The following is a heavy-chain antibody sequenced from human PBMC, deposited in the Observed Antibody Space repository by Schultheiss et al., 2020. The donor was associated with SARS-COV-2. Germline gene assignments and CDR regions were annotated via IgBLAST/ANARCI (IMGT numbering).Heavy chain of an antibody. CDR1: GYTFTSYA. CDR2: MNPYSGNT. D-gene: IGHD4-17*01. CDR3: AREWKATVTNYYGMDV. V-gene: IGHV1-8*02. Sequence: ASVKVSCKASGYTFTSYAMHWVRQATGQGLEWMGWMNPYSGNTAYAQKFQGRVTMTRNTSISTAYMELNSLRSEDAAVYYCAREWKATVTNYYGMDVWGQGTTVTVSS. J-gene: IGHJ6*02.